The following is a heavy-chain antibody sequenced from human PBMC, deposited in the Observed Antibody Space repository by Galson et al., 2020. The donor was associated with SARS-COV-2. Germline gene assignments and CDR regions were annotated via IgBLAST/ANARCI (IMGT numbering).Heavy chain of an antibody. CDR2: IWYDGSNK. J-gene: IGHJ4*02. CDR3: ARDHGTAMVTWFDY. Sequence: SLRLSCAASGFTFSSYGMHWVRQATGKGLEWVAVIWYDGSNKYYADSVKGRFTISRDNSKNTLYLQMNSLRAEDTAVYYCARDHGTAMVTWFDYWGQGTLVTVSS. D-gene: IGHD5-18*01. CDR1: GFTFSSYG. V-gene: IGHV3-33*01.